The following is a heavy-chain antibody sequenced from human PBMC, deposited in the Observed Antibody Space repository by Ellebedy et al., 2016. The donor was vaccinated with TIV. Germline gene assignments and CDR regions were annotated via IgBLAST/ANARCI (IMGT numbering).Heavy chain of an antibody. V-gene: IGHV3-48*01. CDR1: GFTFSSYS. J-gene: IGHJ6*02. CDR2: ISSSGSTI. D-gene: IGHD2-15*01. CDR3: ARATPPGV. Sequence: GESLKISCAASGFTFSSYSMNWVRQAPGKGLEWVSYISSSGSTIYYADSVKGRFSISRDNSKSTLYLEMNSLRAEDTAVYYCARATPPGVWGQGTTVTVSS.